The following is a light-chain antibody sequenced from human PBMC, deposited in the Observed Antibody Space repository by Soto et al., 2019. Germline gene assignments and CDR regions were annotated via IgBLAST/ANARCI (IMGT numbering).Light chain of an antibody. Sequence: ETVMTQSPATLSVSPGERATLSCKASQSVSSNLAWYQQKVGQAPRLLIWGASNRVTGIPARFSGSGSGTEFTLTISSLQSEEFAVYYCQQSNNWPNTFGQGTKLEIK. J-gene: IGKJ2*01. CDR3: QQSNNWPNT. CDR1: QSVSSN. V-gene: IGKV3-15*01. CDR2: GAS.